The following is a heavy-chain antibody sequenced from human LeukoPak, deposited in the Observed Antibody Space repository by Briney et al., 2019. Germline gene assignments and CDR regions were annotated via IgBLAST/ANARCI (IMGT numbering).Heavy chain of an antibody. CDR1: GFTFSDYY. J-gene: IGHJ4*02. CDR3: ARTYYDYARGFDY. CDR2: ISSSGSTI. D-gene: IGHD3-16*01. V-gene: IGHV3-11*01. Sequence: GGSRRPSCAASGFTFSDYYMSWIRQAPGKGLELVSYISSSGSTIYYADSVKGRFTISRDNAKNSLYLQMNSLRAEDTTVYYCARTYYDYARGFDYWGQGTLVTVSS.